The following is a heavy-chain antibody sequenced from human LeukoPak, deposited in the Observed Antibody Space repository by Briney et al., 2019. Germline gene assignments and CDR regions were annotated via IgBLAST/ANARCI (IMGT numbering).Heavy chain of an antibody. Sequence: ASVKVSCKASGYTFINYGISWVRQAPGQGLEWMGWISAYNGNTNYAQKLQGSVTMTTDTSTSTAYMELRSLRSDDTAVYYCARAIAVAGTGVDYWGQGTLVTVSS. V-gene: IGHV1-18*01. D-gene: IGHD6-19*01. CDR2: ISAYNGNT. J-gene: IGHJ4*02. CDR3: ARAIAVAGTGVDY. CDR1: GYTFINYG.